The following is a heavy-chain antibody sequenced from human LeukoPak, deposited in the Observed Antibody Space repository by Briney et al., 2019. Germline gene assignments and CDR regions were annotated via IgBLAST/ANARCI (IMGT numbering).Heavy chain of an antibody. CDR1: GFTVSSNY. Sequence: GGSLRLSCAASGFTVSSNYMSWVRQAPGKGLEWVSVVYSDDSTYYADSVKGRFTISRDNSKNTPYLQMNTLRAEDTAVYYCAREYRHPTGRSGYYLDYWGQGTLVTVSS. CDR3: AREYRHPTGRSGYYLDY. CDR2: VYSDDST. J-gene: IGHJ4*02. V-gene: IGHV3-66*02. D-gene: IGHD3-22*01.